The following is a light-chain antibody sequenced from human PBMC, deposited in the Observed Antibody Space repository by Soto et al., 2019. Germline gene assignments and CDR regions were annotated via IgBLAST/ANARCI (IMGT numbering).Light chain of an antibody. CDR3: SSYTRSTTVV. V-gene: IGLV2-14*01. CDR2: DVS. Sequence: QSAMTQPASVSGSTGQSITISCTGTSRDVGGYNYVAWYQQHPGKAPNLMIYDVSNRPSGGSNRFSGSKSGNTASQTISGLQAEDEAYYFCSSYTRSTTVVFGGGPKLTVL. J-gene: IGLJ2*01. CDR1: SRDVGGYNY.